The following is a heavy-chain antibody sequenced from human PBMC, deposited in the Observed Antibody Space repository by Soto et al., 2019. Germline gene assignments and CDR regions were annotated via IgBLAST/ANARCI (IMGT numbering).Heavy chain of an antibody. J-gene: IGHJ4*02. D-gene: IGHD3-10*01. V-gene: IGHV3-74*01. CDR2: IETDGSFT. Sequence: GGSLRLSCAASGFTFSSYWMHWVRQAPGEGLVWISRIETDGSFTTYADFVKGRFTISRDNAKSTLYLQMNSLRAEDTAVYYCATDHYGSIDNWGQGTLVTVSS. CDR1: GFTFSSYW. CDR3: ATDHYGSIDN.